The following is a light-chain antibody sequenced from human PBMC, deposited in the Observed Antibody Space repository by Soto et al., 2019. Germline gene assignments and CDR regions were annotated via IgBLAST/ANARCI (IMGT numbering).Light chain of an antibody. Sequence: DIQMTQSPSTLSASVGDIVILTFRAIQSISSWLAWYQQKPGKAPKLLIYDASSLESGVPSRFSGSGSGTDFTLTISRLEPEDFAVYYCQQYGSSPITFGQGTRLEIK. CDR2: DAS. J-gene: IGKJ5*01. CDR1: QSISSW. V-gene: IGKV1-5*01. CDR3: QQYGSSPIT.